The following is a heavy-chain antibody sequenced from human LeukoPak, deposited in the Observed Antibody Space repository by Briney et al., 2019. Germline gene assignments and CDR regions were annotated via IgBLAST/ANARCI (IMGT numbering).Heavy chain of an antibody. Sequence: GGSLRLSCSASGFTFSTYSMNWVRQAPGKGLEWVSSISSSSRYIYYADPVKGRFTISRDNAKNSLYLQMNSLRAEDTAVYYCANYYDSSGYRWGDYWGQGTLVTVSS. CDR3: ANYYDSSGYRWGDY. CDR2: ISSSSRYI. J-gene: IGHJ4*02. D-gene: IGHD3-22*01. CDR1: GFTFSTYS. V-gene: IGHV3-21*01.